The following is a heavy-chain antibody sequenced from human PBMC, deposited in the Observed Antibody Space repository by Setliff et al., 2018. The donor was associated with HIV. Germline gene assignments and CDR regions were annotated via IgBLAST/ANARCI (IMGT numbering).Heavy chain of an antibody. CDR1: GGSFSGYY. J-gene: IGHJ4*02. Sequence: SETLSLTCAVYGGSFSGYYWSWIRQPPGKGLEWIGEINHSGSTNYNPSLKGRVTISVDTSKNQVSLKVSSVTAADTAVYYCARGHGVYSGSYLAVYFDYWGQGTLVTVSS. CDR2: INHSGST. V-gene: IGHV4-34*01. D-gene: IGHD1-26*01. CDR3: ARGHGVYSGSYLAVYFDY.